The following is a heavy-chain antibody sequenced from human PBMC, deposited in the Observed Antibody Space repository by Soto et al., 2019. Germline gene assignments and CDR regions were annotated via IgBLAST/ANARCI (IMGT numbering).Heavy chain of an antibody. CDR3: ARDPPPPDY. CDR1: GYTFASYA. J-gene: IGHJ4*02. CDR2: ISAYNGNT. V-gene: IGHV1-18*01. Sequence: QVKLVQSGAELKKPGASVKVSGKPSGYTFASYAISWMRQAPGQGLEWMGWISAYNGNTNYAQKLQGRVTMTTDTSTSTAYMELRSLRSDDTAVYYCARDPPPPDYWGQGTLVTVSS.